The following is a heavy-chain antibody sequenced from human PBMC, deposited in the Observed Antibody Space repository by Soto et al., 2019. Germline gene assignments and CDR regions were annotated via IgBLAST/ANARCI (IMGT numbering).Heavy chain of an antibody. Sequence: GGSLRLSCVASGFSFSNYNMNWVRQAPGKGLEWVSYITDSSDTVHYADSVRGRFTISRDNAESSLYLQMNSLRDEDTAVYYCARGGYFDSSNYLAYWGLGTLVTVSS. CDR2: ITDSSDTV. CDR1: GFSFSNYN. D-gene: IGHD3-22*01. J-gene: IGHJ4*02. V-gene: IGHV3-48*02. CDR3: ARGGYFDSSNYLAY.